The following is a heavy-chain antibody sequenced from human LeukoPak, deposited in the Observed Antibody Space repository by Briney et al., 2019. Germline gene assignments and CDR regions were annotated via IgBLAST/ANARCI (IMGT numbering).Heavy chain of an antibody. CDR1: GFTFSDYY. D-gene: IGHD1-26*01. CDR2: ISSSGSTI. V-gene: IGHV3-11*04. J-gene: IGHJ4*02. CDR3: ARVSSGSYPGY. Sequence: PGGSLRLSCAASGFTFSDYYMSWIRQAPGKGLEWVSYISSSGSTISYAASVKGRFPISRDNAKHSLYLQMNSLRAEHTAVYYCARVSSGSYPGYWGQGTLVTVSS.